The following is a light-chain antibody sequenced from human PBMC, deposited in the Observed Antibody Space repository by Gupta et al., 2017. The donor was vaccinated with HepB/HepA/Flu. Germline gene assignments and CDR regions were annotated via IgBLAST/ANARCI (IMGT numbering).Light chain of an antibody. CDR1: QSLLHSNGYNY. CDR2: LGS. V-gene: IGKV2-28*01. CDR3: MQVLQAPLT. Sequence: DIVMTQSPLSLPVTPGEPASISCRSSQSLLHSNGYNYLDWYLQKPGQSPQLLIYLGSNRASGVPDRLSGSGSGTHFTLKINKVEAEDAGVYYCMQVLQAPLTFGGGTKVEIK. J-gene: IGKJ4*01.